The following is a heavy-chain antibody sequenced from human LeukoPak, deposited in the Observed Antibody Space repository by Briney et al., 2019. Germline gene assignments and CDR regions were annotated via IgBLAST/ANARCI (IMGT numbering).Heavy chain of an antibody. D-gene: IGHD3-10*01. CDR3: ARDRLWFGELLYQFDY. V-gene: IGHV1-18*04. CDR2: ISAYNGNT. CDR1: GYTFTSYG. J-gene: IGHJ4*02. Sequence: GASVKVSCKASGYTFTSYGISWVRQAPGQGLEWMGWISAYNGNTNYAQKLQGRVTMTTDTSTSTAYMELRSLRPDDTAVYYCARDRLWFGELLYQFDYWGQGTLVTVSS.